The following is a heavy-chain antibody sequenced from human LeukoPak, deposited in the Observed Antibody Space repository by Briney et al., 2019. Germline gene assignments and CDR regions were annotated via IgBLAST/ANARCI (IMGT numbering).Heavy chain of an antibody. J-gene: IGHJ4*02. CDR2: ISSSISTI. V-gene: IGHV3-48*01. CDR3: ARDRTLKR. Sequence: PGGTLSLSCAASGFTFSSYSMSWVARAAGKGGRGCSYISSSISTIYYATSGTGRFTFPRDNAKNSLNLQMNGLRAEDTAVYYCARDRTLKRWGQGTLVTVSS. D-gene: IGHD1-7*01. CDR1: GFTFSSYS.